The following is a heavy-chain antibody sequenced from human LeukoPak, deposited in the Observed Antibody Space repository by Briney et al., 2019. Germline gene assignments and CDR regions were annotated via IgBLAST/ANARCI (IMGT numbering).Heavy chain of an antibody. CDR2: INHSGST. D-gene: IGHD2-2*01. J-gene: IGHJ4*02. CDR1: GGSFSGYY. Sequence: SETLSLTCAVYGGSFSGYYWSWIRQPPGKGLEWIGEINHSGSTNYNPSLESRVTISVDTSKNQFSLKLSSVTAADTAVYYCARAYCSSTSCHRKSFDYWGQGTLVTVSS. V-gene: IGHV4-34*01. CDR3: ARAYCSSTSCHRKSFDY.